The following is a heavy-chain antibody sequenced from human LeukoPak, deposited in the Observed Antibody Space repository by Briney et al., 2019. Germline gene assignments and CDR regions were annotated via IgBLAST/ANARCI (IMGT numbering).Heavy chain of an antibody. CDR2: IYTSGST. CDR3: ARRPPVLLWGRYFDY. D-gene: IGHD3-10*01. J-gene: IGHJ4*02. V-gene: IGHV4-61*02. CDR1: GGSISSGSYY. Sequence: SETLSLTCTVSGGSISSGSYYWSWIRQPAGKGLEWIGRIYTSGSTNYNPSLKSRVTISVDTSKNQFSLKLSSVTAADTAVYYCARRPPVLLWGRYFDYWGQGTLVTVSS.